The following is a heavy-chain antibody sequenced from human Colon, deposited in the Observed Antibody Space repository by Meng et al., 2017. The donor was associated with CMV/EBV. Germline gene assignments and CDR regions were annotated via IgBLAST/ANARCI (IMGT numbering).Heavy chain of an antibody. Sequence: GESLKISCAASGFTFSSYEMNWVRQAPGKGLEWVGVSYGAGPTDSAGSAKGRFTISRDNSKNTLFLQMNSLGPEDTGVYYCARQVRLDGRFDYWGQGTLVTVSS. J-gene: IGHJ4*02. CDR3: ARQVRLDGRFDY. CDR1: GFTFSSYE. D-gene: IGHD3-9*01. CDR2: SYGAGPT. V-gene: IGHV3-66*02.